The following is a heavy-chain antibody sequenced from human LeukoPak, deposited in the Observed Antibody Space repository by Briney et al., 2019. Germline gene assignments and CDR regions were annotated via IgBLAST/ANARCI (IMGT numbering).Heavy chain of an antibody. CDR3: ARVYCSSTSCSTGPYYYYDYYMYV. Sequence: GASVKVSCKASGYTFTSYGISWVRQAPGQGLEWMGGIIPIFGTANYAQKFQGRVTITADESTSTAYMELSSLRSEDTAVYYCARVYCSSTSCSTGPYYYYDYYMYVWGKGTTVTVSS. D-gene: IGHD2-2*01. CDR2: IIPIFGTA. J-gene: IGHJ6*03. CDR1: GYTFTSYG. V-gene: IGHV1-69*13.